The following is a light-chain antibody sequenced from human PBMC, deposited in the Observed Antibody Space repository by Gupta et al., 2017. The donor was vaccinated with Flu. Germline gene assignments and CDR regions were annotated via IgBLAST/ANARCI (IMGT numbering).Light chain of an antibody. V-gene: IGKV1-39*01. Sequence: PSSLSASVGDRVTITCRASQRVVTYLNWYQQKPGRAPKLLIYAASSLQSGVPSRFSGSGSGTDFTLTISRLQPEDSATYYCQQSDSTPQTFGQGTKVEIK. CDR1: QRVVTY. CDR2: AAS. CDR3: QQSDSTPQT. J-gene: IGKJ1*01.